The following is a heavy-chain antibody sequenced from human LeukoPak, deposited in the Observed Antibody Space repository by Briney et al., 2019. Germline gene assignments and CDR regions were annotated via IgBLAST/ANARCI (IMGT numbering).Heavy chain of an antibody. CDR1: GGSISSGDFY. D-gene: IGHD3-22*01. Sequence: SETLSLTCTVSGGSISSGDFYWSWIRQPPGKGLEWIAYMYYSGSTYYNPSLKSRVTMSADTSKNQLSLKLSSVTAADTAVYYCARPCYYDSRIDPWGQGILVTVSS. J-gene: IGHJ5*02. CDR2: MYYSGST. CDR3: ARPCYYDSRIDP. V-gene: IGHV4-30-4*01.